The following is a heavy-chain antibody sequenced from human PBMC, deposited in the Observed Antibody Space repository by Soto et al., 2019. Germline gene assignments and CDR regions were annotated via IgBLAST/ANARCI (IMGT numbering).Heavy chain of an antibody. J-gene: IGHJ4*02. CDR1: CFTFSRYS. CDR2: ISSTTNYI. Sequence: GGSLRLSCAASCFTFSRYSMNWVRQAQGKGLEWVSSISSTTNYIYYADSMKGRFTVSRDNAKNSVYLDMNSLSAEDTAVYYCARESEDLTSNFDYWGQGTLVTVAS. V-gene: IGHV3-21*01. CDR3: ARESEDLTSNFDY.